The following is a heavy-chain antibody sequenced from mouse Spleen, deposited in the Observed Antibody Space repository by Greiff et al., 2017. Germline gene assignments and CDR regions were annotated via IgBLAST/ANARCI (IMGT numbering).Heavy chain of an antibody. Sequence: EVQLQQSGPELVKPGASVKISCKASGYTFTDYYMNWVKQSHGKSLEWIGDINPNNGGTSYNQKFKGKATLTVDKSSSTAYMELRSLTSEDSAVYYCAASITTGYAMDYCGQGTSVTVSS. CDR1: GYTFTDYY. V-gene: IGHV1-26*01. CDR3: AASITTGYAMDY. J-gene: IGHJ4*01. CDR2: INPNNGGT. D-gene: IGHD1-1*01.